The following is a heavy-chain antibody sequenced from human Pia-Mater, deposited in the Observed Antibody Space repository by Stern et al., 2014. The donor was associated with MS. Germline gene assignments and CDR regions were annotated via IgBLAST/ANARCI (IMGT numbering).Heavy chain of an antibody. D-gene: IGHD3-9*01. V-gene: IGHV1-69*01. Sequence: VQLLESGAEVKKPGSSVKVSCKASGGTFNVYAINWLRQAPGQGLEWMGGSIPIFGTANYAQKFQGRVTITADESSRKSSMQLSSLRYDDTAVYYCARDGRHTDNYGLDVWGQGTTVTVSS. J-gene: IGHJ6*02. CDR1: GGTFNVYA. CDR3: ARDGRHTDNYGLDV. CDR2: SIPIFGTA.